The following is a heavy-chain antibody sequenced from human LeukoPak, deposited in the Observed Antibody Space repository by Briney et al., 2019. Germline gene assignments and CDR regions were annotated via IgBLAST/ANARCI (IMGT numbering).Heavy chain of an antibody. D-gene: IGHD3-9*01. V-gene: IGHV3-30*18. CDR3: AKDIYDILTGYYPGSDY. CDR2: ISYDGSNK. CDR1: GFTFSSYG. Sequence: PGGSLRLSCAASGFTFSSYGMHWVRQAPGKGLEWVAVISYDGSNKYYADSVKGRFTISRDNSKNTLYLQMNSLRAEDTAVYYCAKDIYDILTGYYPGSDYWGQGTLVTVSS. J-gene: IGHJ4*02.